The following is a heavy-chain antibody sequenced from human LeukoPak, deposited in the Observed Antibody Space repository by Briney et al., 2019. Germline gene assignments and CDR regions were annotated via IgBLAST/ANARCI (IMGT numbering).Heavy chain of an antibody. CDR2: INPNSGGT. CDR3: ARDGCSSTSCSRAFDP. J-gene: IGHJ5*02. V-gene: IGHV1-2*02. Sequence: ASVKVSCKASGYTFTGDYMHWVRQAPGQGRGWMGWINPNSGGTNYAQKFKGRVTMTRDTSISTAYMELSRLRSDDTAVYYCARDGCSSTSCSRAFDPWGQGTLVTVSS. D-gene: IGHD2-2*01. CDR1: GYTFTGDY.